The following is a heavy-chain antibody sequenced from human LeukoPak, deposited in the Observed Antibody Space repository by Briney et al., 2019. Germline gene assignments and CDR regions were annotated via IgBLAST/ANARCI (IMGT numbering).Heavy chain of an antibody. V-gene: IGHV1-18*01. J-gene: IGHJ6*02. CDR2: ISAYNGNT. D-gene: IGHD6-13*01. Sequence: ASVKVSCKASGYTFTSYGISWVRQAPGQGLEWMGWISAYNGNTNYAQKLQGRVTMTTDTSTSTVYMELSSLRSEDTAVYYCARDLKYSSSWYPYYYGMDVWGQGTTVTVSS. CDR1: GYTFTSYG. CDR3: ARDLKYSSSWYPYYYGMDV.